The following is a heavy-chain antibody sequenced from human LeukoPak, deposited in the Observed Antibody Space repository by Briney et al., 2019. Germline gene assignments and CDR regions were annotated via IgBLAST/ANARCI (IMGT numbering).Heavy chain of an antibody. CDR1: GFTVSSNY. J-gene: IGHJ4*02. V-gene: IGHV3-53*01. Sequence: GGSLRLSCAASGFTVSSNYMRWVRQAPGKGLEWGSIIYSGGSTFYADSVKGRFNVSRDNSKNTLYLQMNSLRAEDTAVYYCAKGRITMIAVAYFDYWGQGTLVTVSS. CDR3: AKGRITMIAVAYFDY. D-gene: IGHD3-22*01. CDR2: IYSGGST.